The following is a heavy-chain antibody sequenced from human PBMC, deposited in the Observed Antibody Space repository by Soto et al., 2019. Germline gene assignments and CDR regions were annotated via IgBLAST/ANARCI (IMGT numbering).Heavy chain of an antibody. J-gene: IGHJ6*03. Sequence: GGSLRLSCAASGFTFSSYSMNWVRQAPGKGLEWVSYISSSSSTIYYADSGKGRFTISRDNAKNSLYLQMNSLRAEDTAVSYCARRGGYGSGPSRGYYYYYMDVWGKGTTVTVSS. CDR2: ISSSSSTI. CDR1: GFTFSSYS. D-gene: IGHD3-10*01. CDR3: ARRGGYGSGPSRGYYYYYMDV. V-gene: IGHV3-48*01.